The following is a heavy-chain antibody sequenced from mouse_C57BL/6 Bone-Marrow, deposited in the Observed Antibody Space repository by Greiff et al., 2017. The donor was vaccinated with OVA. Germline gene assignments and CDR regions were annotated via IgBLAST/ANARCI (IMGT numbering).Heavy chain of an antibody. CDR1: GFNIKDDY. V-gene: IGHV14-4*01. Sequence: VQLKESGAELVRPGASVKLSCTASGFNIKDDYMHWVKERPEQGLEWIGWIDPENGDTEYASKFQGKATITADTSSKTVYLHLSSLTSEDTAVYYCTTDRHWGQGTTLTVSS. J-gene: IGHJ2*01. CDR2: IDPENGDT. CDR3: TTDRH.